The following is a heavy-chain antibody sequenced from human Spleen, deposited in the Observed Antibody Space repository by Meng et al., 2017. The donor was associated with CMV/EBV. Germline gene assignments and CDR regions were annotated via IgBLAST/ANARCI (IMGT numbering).Heavy chain of an antibody. D-gene: IGHD2/OR15-2a*01. CDR1: GYTFTGYY. CDR3: ARGGLSTALPEAPSSSSIDN. J-gene: IGHJ4*02. Sequence: ASVKVSCKASGYTFTGYYMHWVRQAPGQGLEWMGWINPNSGGTNYAQKFQGRVTMTRDTSISTAYMELSRLRSDDTAVFYCARGGLSTALPEAPSSSSIDNWGQGTLVTVSS. V-gene: IGHV1-2*02. CDR2: INPNSGGT.